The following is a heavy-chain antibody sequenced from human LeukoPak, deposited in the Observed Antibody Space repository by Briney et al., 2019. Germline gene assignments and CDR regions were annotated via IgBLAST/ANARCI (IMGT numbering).Heavy chain of an antibody. CDR2: IRDDGSDS. V-gene: IGHV3-7*01. CDR1: GFTFSAYW. CDR3: ARDDRNSYYDY. D-gene: IGHD2-21*01. J-gene: IGHJ4*02. Sequence: PGGSLRLSCVGSGFTFSAYWMTWVRQAPGKGLEWVANIRDDGSDSYYVGSVKGRFTISRDNAKNSLYLQMNSLRDEDTAVYYCARDDRNSYYDYWGQGTLVTVSS.